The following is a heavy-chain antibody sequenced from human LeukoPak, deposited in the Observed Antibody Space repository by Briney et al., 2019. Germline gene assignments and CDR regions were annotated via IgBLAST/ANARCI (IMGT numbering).Heavy chain of an antibody. J-gene: IGHJ4*02. V-gene: IGHV3-23*01. CDR2: ISGSGGST. CDR1: GFTFSSYA. Sequence: GGSLRLSCAASGFTFSSYAMSWVRQAPGKGLEWVSAISGSGGSTYYADSVKGRLTISRDNSRNMLYLQMNSLRAEDTALYYCAKDGAVPYYFDYWGQGTLVTVSS. D-gene: IGHD6-19*01. CDR3: AKDGAVPYYFDY.